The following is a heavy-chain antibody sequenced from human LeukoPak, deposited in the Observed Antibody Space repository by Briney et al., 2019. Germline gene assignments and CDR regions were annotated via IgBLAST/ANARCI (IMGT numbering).Heavy chain of an antibody. J-gene: IGHJ4*02. Sequence: GGSLRLSCAASGFTFSDYAMNWVRQAPRKGLEWVSGITAGGGHTYYADSVKGRFTISRDNSKNTLYLQMNSLRADDTAVYYCANWNDYWGQGTLVTVSS. V-gene: IGHV3-23*01. D-gene: IGHD1-1*01. CDR1: GFTFSDYA. CDR2: ITAGGGHT. CDR3: ANWNDY.